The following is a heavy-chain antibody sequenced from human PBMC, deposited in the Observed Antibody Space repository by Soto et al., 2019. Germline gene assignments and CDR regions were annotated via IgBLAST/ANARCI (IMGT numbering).Heavy chain of an antibody. Sequence: SETLSLTCTVSGGSVSSGSYYWSWIRQPPGKGLEWIGYIYYSGSTNYNPSLKSRVTISVDTSKNQFSLKLSSVTAVDTAVYYCARFQGEGLELNPNGPYYYYGMDVWGQGTTVTVSS. CDR1: GGSVSSGSYY. V-gene: IGHV4-61*01. J-gene: IGHJ6*02. D-gene: IGHD1-7*01. CDR2: IYYSGST. CDR3: ARFQGEGLELNPNGPYYYYGMDV.